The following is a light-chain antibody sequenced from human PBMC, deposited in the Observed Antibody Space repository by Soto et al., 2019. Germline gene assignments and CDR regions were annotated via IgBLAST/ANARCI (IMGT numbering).Light chain of an antibody. CDR1: SSDVGGYNY. V-gene: IGLV2-11*01. Sequence: QSALTQPRSVSGSPGQSVTISCTGTSSDVGGYNYVSWYQQHPGKAPKLMIYDVSKRPSGVPDRFSGSKSGNTASLTISGLRAEDEADYYCCSYAGSYPYVFGTGTKSPS. CDR3: CSYAGSYPYV. CDR2: DVS. J-gene: IGLJ1*01.